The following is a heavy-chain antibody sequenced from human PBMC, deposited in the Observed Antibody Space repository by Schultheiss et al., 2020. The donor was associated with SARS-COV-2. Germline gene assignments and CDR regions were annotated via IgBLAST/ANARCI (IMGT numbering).Heavy chain of an antibody. D-gene: IGHD3-10*01. J-gene: IGHJ6*02. CDR2: IYYSGRT. CDR3: ARAQGVLYYYYGMDV. V-gene: IGHV4-59*12. CDR1: GGSISSYY. Sequence: SQTLSLTCTVSGGSISSYYWSWIRQPPVKGLEWIVYIYYSGRTNYNPSLKSRVTISVDTSKKQFSLKLSSVTAADTAVYYCARAQGVLYYYYGMDVWGQGTTVTVYS.